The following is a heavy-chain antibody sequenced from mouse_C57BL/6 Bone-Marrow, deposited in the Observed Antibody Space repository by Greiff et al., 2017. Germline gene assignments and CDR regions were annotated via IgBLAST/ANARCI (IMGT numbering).Heavy chain of an antibody. Sequence: VQLQQPGAELVRPGSSVKLSCKASGYTFTSYWMDWVKQRPGQGLEWIGNIYPSDSETHYNQKFKDKATLTVDKSSSTAYMQLSSLTSEDSAVYYCAREVGWYFDYWGQGTTLTVSS. V-gene: IGHV1-61*01. J-gene: IGHJ2*01. D-gene: IGHD1-1*02. CDR3: AREVGWYFDY. CDR2: IYPSDSET. CDR1: GYTFTSYW.